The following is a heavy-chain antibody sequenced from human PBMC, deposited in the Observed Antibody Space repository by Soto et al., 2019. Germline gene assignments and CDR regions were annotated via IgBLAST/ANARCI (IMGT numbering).Heavy chain of an antibody. CDR3: ARPEYSSSSYGMDV. Sequence: GGSLRLSCAASGFTYSSYSMNWVRQAPGKGLEWVSYISSSSSTIYYADSVKGRFTISRDNAKNSLYLQMNSLRDEDTAVYYCARPEYSSSSYGMDVWGQGTTVTVSS. CDR2: ISSSSSTI. D-gene: IGHD6-6*01. V-gene: IGHV3-48*02. J-gene: IGHJ6*02. CDR1: GFTYSSYS.